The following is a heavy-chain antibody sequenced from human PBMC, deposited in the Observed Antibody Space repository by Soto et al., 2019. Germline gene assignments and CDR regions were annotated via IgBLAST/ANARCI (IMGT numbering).Heavy chain of an antibody. V-gene: IGHV3-23*01. J-gene: IGHJ4*02. Sequence: EVQLLESGGGLVQPGGSLRLSCAASGFTFSSYAMSWVRQAPGKGLEWVSTISGSGCRTYDADSVKGRFTIARDNSKNRLYLQMNSMRAEDTAVYYCAKVEDNVVVTHFDYWGKGTLVTVSS. CDR2: ISGSGCRT. CDR1: GFTFSSYA. CDR3: AKVEDNVVVTHFDY. D-gene: IGHD2-2*01.